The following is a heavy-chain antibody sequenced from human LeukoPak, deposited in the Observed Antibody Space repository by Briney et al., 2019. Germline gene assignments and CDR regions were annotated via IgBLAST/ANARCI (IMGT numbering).Heavy chain of an antibody. CDR1: GFTFSDYY. J-gene: IGHJ4*02. Sequence: NPGESLRLSCAASGFTFSDYYMSWIRQAPGKGLEWVSYISSSGSTIYYADSVKGRFTISRDNAKNSLYLQMNSLRAEDTAVYYCARDLDRKPAAGTSAPDYWGQGTLVTVSS. CDR3: ARDLDRKPAAGTSAPDY. D-gene: IGHD6-13*01. V-gene: IGHV3-11*01. CDR2: ISSSGSTI.